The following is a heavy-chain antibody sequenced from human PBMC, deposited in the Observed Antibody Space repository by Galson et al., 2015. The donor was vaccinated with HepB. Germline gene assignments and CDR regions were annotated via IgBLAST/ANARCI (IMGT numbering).Heavy chain of an antibody. CDR3: ARAYSSGWYEDY. V-gene: IGHV4-39*01. CDR2: IYYSGST. Sequence: ETLSLRCTVSGGSISSSSYYWGWIRPPPGKGLEWIGSIYYSGSTYYNPSLKSRVTISVDTSKNQFSLKLSSVTAADTAVYYCARAYSSGWYEDYWGQGTLVTGSS. D-gene: IGHD6-19*01. J-gene: IGHJ4*02. CDR1: GGSISSSSYY.